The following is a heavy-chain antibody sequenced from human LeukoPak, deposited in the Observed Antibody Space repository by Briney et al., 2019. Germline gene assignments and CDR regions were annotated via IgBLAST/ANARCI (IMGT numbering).Heavy chain of an antibody. J-gene: IGHJ6*02. CDR3: AKDQRTMTRRMDV. Sequence: RSLRLSCVASAFTFRSYGMRWVRQAQGKGGEGGAVISYDGSGQYYADSLKGRFTISRDNSKNTLYLQMNSLRVEDTAVCYCAKDQRTMTRRMDVWGQGTTVTVSS. CDR2: ISYDGSGQ. V-gene: IGHV3-30*18. D-gene: IGHD2-2*01. CDR1: AFTFRSYG.